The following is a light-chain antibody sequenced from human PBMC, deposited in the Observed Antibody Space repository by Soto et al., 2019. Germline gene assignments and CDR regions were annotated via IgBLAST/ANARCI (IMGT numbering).Light chain of an antibody. CDR1: QSVSRNY. Sequence: EIVLTQSPGTLSLSPGERATLSCRASQSVSRNYLAWYQQRPGQAPRLLIYGASSRATGIPDRFSGSGSGTDFTLSISRLEPEDFAVYYCQQYGKSPPWTFGQGTKVDIK. J-gene: IGKJ1*01. CDR3: QQYGKSPPWT. CDR2: GAS. V-gene: IGKV3-20*01.